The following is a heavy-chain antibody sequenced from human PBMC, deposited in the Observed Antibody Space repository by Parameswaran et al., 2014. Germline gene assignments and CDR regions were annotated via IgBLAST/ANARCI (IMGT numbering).Heavy chain of an antibody. J-gene: IGHJ3*01. CDR2: IYYSGST. D-gene: IGHD3/OR15-3a*01. V-gene: IGHV4-39*01. CDR1: GGSISSSSYY. Sequence: ESLKISCTVSGGSISSSSYYWGWIRQPPGKGLEWIGSIYYSGSTYYNPSLKSRVTISVDTSKNQFSLKLSSVTAADTAVYYCARRGGFWTWGQGTMVTVSS. CDR3: ARRGGFWT.